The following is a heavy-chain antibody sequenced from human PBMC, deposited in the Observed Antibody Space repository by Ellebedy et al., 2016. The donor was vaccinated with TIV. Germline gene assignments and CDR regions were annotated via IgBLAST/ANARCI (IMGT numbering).Heavy chain of an antibody. Sequence: SETLSLXXTVSGGSISSYYWSWIRQPPGKGLEWIGEINHSGSTNYDPSLKSRVSISVDTSKNQFSLKVRSVTAADTAVYYCVRRIPTLTGGIDSWGQGTLVTVSS. CDR1: GGSISSYY. CDR2: INHSGST. D-gene: IGHD2-2*02. J-gene: IGHJ4*02. V-gene: IGHV4-34*01. CDR3: VRRIPTLTGGIDS.